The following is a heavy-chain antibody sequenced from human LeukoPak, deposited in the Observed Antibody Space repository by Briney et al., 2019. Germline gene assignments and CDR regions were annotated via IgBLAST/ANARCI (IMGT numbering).Heavy chain of an antibody. Sequence: SVTVSCMASGGTFSSYAISGVRQAPGQGLEGMGGIIPIFGTANYAQKFQGRVTITADESTSTAYMELSSLRSEDTAVYYCASSPTPGSRSGYGMDVWGKGTTVTVSS. CDR3: ASSPTPGSRSGYGMDV. D-gene: IGHD3-3*01. J-gene: IGHJ6*04. CDR2: IIPIFGTA. V-gene: IGHV1-69*01. CDR1: GGTFSSYA.